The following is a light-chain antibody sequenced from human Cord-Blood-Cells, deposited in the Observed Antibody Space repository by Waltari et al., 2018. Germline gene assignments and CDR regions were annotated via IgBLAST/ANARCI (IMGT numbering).Light chain of an antibody. CDR2: EVS. CDR3: SSYTSSSTWV. CDR1: SRDDGGYHY. J-gene: IGLJ3*02. Sequence: HSALTQPAPESGSSGSSSTLSRTGTSRDDGGYHYVSWYQQHPGKAPKLMIYEVSNRPSGVSNRFSGSKSGNTASLTISGLQAEDEADYYCSSYTSSSTWVFGGGTKLTVL. V-gene: IGLV2-14*01.